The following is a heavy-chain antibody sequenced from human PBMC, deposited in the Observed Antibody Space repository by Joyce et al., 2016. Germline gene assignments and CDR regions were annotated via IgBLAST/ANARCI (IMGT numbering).Heavy chain of an antibody. CDR3: ARDQGPGTGTYLFDY. Sequence: VQLVESGGGLVQPGGSLRLSCAASGFTFGSCEMNWVRQAPGKGLEWVSIITATSCITWYADSVKSRFTISRDNAKNSLYLEMSSLRPEDTAVYYCARDQGPGTGTYLFDYWGQGTLVTVSS. D-gene: IGHD1-1*01. J-gene: IGHJ4*02. CDR2: ITATSCIT. CDR1: GFTFGSCE. V-gene: IGHV3-48*03.